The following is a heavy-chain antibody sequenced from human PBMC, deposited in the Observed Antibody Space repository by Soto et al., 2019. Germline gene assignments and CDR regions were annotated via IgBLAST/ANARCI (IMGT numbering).Heavy chain of an antibody. CDR3: ARYRAGGPPLGRCSGGRAV. Sequence: GGSLRLSCAAPGITVSRNAMHWVRQAPGKGLEWVAVISYDGSYEDYADSVKGRFTISRANSNSMLLLQLNSLRLEDTAVYYCARYRAGGPPLGRCSGGRAVWGQGTTVTVSS. J-gene: IGHJ6*02. CDR2: ISYDGSYE. CDR1: GITVSRNA. V-gene: IGHV3-30*03. D-gene: IGHD2-15*01.